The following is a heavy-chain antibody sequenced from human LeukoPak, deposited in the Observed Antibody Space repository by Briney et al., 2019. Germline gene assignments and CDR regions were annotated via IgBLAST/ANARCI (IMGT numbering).Heavy chain of an antibody. Sequence: SETLSLTCAVYGGSFSGYYWSWIRQPPGKGLEWIGEINHSGSTNYNPSLKSRVTISVDTSKNQFSLKLGSVTAADTAVYYCAREYCSSTSCYSYAFDIWGQGTMVTVSS. CDR1: GGSFSGYY. CDR2: INHSGST. V-gene: IGHV4-34*01. J-gene: IGHJ3*02. CDR3: AREYCSSTSCYSYAFDI. D-gene: IGHD2-2*01.